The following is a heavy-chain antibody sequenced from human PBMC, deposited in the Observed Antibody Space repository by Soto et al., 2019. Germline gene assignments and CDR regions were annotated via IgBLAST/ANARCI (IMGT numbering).Heavy chain of an antibody. D-gene: IGHD1-1*01. J-gene: IGHJ4*02. Sequence: PSETLSLTCSVSGDSISSSTYYWGRMRQPPGKGLEWIASFFYNGNTYYNPSLKSRVTIFVDTSKNQFSLKLTSVTAADTAVYYCVRRHGLDIDAYYWGPGTQVTVSS. V-gene: IGHV4-39*01. CDR1: GDSISSSTYY. CDR3: VRRHGLDIDAYY. CDR2: FFYNGNT.